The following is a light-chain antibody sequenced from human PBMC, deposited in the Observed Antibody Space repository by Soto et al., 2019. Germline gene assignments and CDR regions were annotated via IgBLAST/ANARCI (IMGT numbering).Light chain of an antibody. CDR3: QQSYSPST. V-gene: IGKV1-39*01. CDR2: AAS. CDR1: QSISSY. J-gene: IGKJ1*01. Sequence: DIQMTQSPSSLSASVGDRVTITCRASQSISSYLNWYQQKPGKAPKLLIYAASSLQSGVPSRFSGSGSGTDFTLTISSLQPEDFATYYCQQSYSPSTFGRGTKVEIK.